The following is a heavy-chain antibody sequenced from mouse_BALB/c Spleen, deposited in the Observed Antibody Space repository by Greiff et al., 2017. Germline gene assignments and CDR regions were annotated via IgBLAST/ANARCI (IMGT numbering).Heavy chain of an antibody. CDR3: ARDATDYYAMDY. CDR1: GFTFSDYY. J-gene: IGHJ4*01. V-gene: IGHV5-4*02. Sequence: EVKVVESGGGLVKPGGSLKLSCAASGFTFSDYYMYWVRQTPEKRLEWVATISDGGSYTYYPDSVKGRFTISRDNAKNNLYLQMSSLKSEDTAMYYCARDATDYYAMDYWGQGTSVTVSS. CDR2: ISDGGSYT.